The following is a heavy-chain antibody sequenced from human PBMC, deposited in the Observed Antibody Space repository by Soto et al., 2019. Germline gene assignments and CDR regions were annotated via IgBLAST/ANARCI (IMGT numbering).Heavy chain of an antibody. V-gene: IGHV1-18*01. CDR2: ISAYNGNT. CDR1: GYTFTSYG. Sequence: ASVKVSCKASGYTFTSYGISWVRQAPGQGLEWMGWISAYNGNTNYAQKLQGRVTITTDISTSTAYMELSSLRSDDTAVYYCARYRLVVVPAATGDYYYGMDVWGQGTTVTAP. CDR3: ARYRLVVVPAATGDYYYGMDV. D-gene: IGHD2-2*01. J-gene: IGHJ6*02.